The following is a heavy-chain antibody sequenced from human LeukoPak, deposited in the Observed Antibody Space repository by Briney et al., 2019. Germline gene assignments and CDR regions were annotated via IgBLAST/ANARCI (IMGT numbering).Heavy chain of an antibody. CDR3: ARAEEHRDAFDI. V-gene: IGHV1-18*01. D-gene: IGHD1-26*01. CDR2: ISAYNGNT. CDR1: GYTFTSYG. Sequence: ASVKVSCKASGYTFTSYGISWVRQAPGQGLEWMGWISAYNGNTNYAQKLQGRVAMTTDTSTSTAYMELRSLRSDDTAVYYCARAEEHRDAFDIWGQGTMVTVSS. J-gene: IGHJ3*02.